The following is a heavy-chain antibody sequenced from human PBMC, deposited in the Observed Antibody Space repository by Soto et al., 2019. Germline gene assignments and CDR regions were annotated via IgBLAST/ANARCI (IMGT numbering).Heavy chain of an antibody. CDR1: GGSFSGYY. Sequence: SETLSLTCAVYGGSFSGYYWSWIRQPPGKGLEWIGEINHSGSTNYNPSLKSRVTISVDTSKNQFSLKLSSVTAADTAVYYCARALYGSGSYYNWYYYYYMDVWGKGTTVTVSS. J-gene: IGHJ6*03. CDR3: ARALYGSGSYYNWYYYYYMDV. CDR2: INHSGST. D-gene: IGHD3-10*01. V-gene: IGHV4-34*01.